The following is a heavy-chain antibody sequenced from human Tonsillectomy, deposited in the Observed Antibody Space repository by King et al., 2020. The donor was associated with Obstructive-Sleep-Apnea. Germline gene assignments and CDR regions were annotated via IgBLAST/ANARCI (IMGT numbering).Heavy chain of an antibody. CDR3: ARARRELRFLEWLLGAIDP. CDR1: GYTFTSYY. D-gene: IGHD3-3*01. V-gene: IGHV1-46*01. Sequence: VQLVESGAEVKKPGASVKVSCKASGYTFTSYYMHWVRQAPGQGLEWMGIINPSGGSTSYAQKFQGRVTMTRDTSTSTVYMELSSLRSEDTAVYYCARARRELRFLEWLLGAIDPWGQGTLVTVSS. J-gene: IGHJ5*02. CDR2: INPSGGST.